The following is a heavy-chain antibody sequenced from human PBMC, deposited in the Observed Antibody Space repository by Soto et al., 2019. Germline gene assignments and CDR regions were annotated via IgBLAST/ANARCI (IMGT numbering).Heavy chain of an antibody. J-gene: IGHJ1*01. Sequence: QVQLVQSGAEVKKPGSSVKVSCKASGGTFSSYAISWVRQAPGQGLEWMGGIIPIFGTANYAQKFQGRVTITADESTSTAYMELSSLRSEDTAVYYCAREVTTVVTRYFQHWGQGTLVTVSS. CDR1: GGTFSSYA. D-gene: IGHD4-17*01. CDR3: AREVTTVVTRYFQH. V-gene: IGHV1-69*01. CDR2: IIPIFGTA.